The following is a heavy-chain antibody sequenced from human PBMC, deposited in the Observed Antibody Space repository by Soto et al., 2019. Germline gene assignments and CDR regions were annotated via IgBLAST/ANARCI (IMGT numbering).Heavy chain of an antibody. V-gene: IGHV2-5*01. CDR3: AHRPRGFSYYFDY. J-gene: IGHJ4*02. CDR1: GFSLTTRGVG. D-gene: IGHD3-10*01. CDR2: IYWHDDE. Sequence: QITLKESGPTLVKPTQTLTLTCTFSGFSLTTRGVGVGWIRQPPGKALEWLALIYWHDDEGYSPSLKSRLTXNXDXXKNQLVLTLTNMDPVDTATYYCAHRPRGFSYYFDYWGQGTLVTVSS.